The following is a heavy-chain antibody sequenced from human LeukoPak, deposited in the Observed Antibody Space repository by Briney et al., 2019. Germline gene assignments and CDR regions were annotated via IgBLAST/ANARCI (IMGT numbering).Heavy chain of an antibody. Sequence: GGSLRLSCGASGFTFYNDWMSWVRQAPGKGLEWIGHIKSKTDGGTTDYAAPVKGRFTISRDDSKNTLYLQMNRLHTEDTAVYYCRWLLLSEDYLGQGTLVTVSS. V-gene: IGHV3-15*01. D-gene: IGHD3-22*01. CDR3: RWLLLSEDY. CDR2: IKSKTDGGTT. J-gene: IGHJ4*02. CDR1: GFTFYNDW.